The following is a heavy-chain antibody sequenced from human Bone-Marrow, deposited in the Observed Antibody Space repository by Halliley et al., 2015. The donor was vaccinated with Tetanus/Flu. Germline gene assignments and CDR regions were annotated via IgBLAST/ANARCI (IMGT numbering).Heavy chain of an antibody. Sequence: EWIGEIYHSGKTNYNPSLKRRVTISVDKSKNQFSLKLTSLTAADTAVYYCAREEGGDYFGLDVWGQGTTVTVSS. J-gene: IGHJ6*02. CDR3: AREEGGDYFGLDV. CDR2: IYHSGKT. V-gene: IGHV4-4*02. D-gene: IGHD6-25*01.